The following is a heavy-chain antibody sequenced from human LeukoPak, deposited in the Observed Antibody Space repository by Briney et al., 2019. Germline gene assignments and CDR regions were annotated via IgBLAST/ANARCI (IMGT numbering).Heavy chain of an antibody. D-gene: IGHD4-11*01. CDR3: ARTTVTTHWFDP. J-gene: IGHJ5*02. Sequence: KSSETLSLTCAVYGGSFSGYYWSWIRQPPGKGLEWIGEINHSGSTNYNPSLKSRVTISVDTSKNQFSLKLSSVTAADTAVYYCARTTVTTHWFDPWGQGTLVTVSS. V-gene: IGHV4-34*01. CDR2: INHSGST. CDR1: GGSFSGYY.